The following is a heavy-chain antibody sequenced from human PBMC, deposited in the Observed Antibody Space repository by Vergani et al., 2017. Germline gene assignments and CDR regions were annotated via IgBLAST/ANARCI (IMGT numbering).Heavy chain of an antibody. CDR2: IYYSGST. J-gene: IGHJ6*03. D-gene: IGHD1-7*01. CDR3: ARVTLDGNNWNLKAYYYYMDV. V-gene: IGHV4-39*07. Sequence: QLQLQESGPGLVQPSETLSLTCTVSGGSISSSSYYWGWIRQPPGKGLEWIGSIYYSGSTYYNPSLKSRVTISVDTSKNQFSLKLSSVTAADTAVYYCARVTLDGNNWNLKAYYYYMDVWGKGTTVTVSS. CDR1: GGSISSSSYY.